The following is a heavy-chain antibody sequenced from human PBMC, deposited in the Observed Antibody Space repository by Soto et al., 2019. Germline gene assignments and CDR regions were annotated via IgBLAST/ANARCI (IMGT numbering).Heavy chain of an antibody. CDR2: INPSGGST. CDR1: GYTFTSYY. Sequence: ASVKVSCKASGYTFTSYYMHWVRQAPGQGLEWMGIINPSGGSTSYAQKFQGRVTMTRDTSTSTVYMELSSLRSEDTAVYYCAGIGDSYDILTGHDAFDIWGQGTMVTVSS. D-gene: IGHD3-9*01. J-gene: IGHJ3*02. CDR3: AGIGDSYDILTGHDAFDI. V-gene: IGHV1-46*03.